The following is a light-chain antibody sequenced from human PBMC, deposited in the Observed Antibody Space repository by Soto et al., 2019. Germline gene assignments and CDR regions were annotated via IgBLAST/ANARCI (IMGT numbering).Light chain of an antibody. V-gene: IGLV2-23*01. CDR1: RSDVGGYDL. J-gene: IGLJ3*02. Sequence: QSVLTQPASVSGSPGQSITISCTGTRSDVGGYDLVSWYQQHPGKAPKLIIYEGSKRPSGISNRFSGSKSGNTASLIISGLQGDDEGDYYCCAYVSSNTLLFGGGTKLTVL. CDR3: CAYVSSNTLL. CDR2: EGS.